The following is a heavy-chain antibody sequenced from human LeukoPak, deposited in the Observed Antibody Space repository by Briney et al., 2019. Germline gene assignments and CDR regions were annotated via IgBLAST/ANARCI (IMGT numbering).Heavy chain of an antibody. J-gene: IGHJ4*02. Sequence: PGGSLRLSCAASGFTFSNYAMNWVRQAPGQGLEWGSAISGSGGSTYYADCVKGRVTISRDNSKNTLYLQTNSLRAEDTAVYYCARGLYSSSPWGQGILVTVSS. CDR3: ARGLYSSSP. CDR1: GFTFSNYA. V-gene: IGHV3-23*01. D-gene: IGHD6-6*01. CDR2: ISGSGGST.